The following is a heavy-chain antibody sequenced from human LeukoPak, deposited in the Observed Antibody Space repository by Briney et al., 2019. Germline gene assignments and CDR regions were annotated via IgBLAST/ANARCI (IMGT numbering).Heavy chain of an antibody. CDR3: ARYNPTTENWFDP. CDR1: GGSISSSSYY. D-gene: IGHD1-14*01. J-gene: IGHJ5*02. V-gene: IGHV4-39*07. CDR2: IYYSGST. Sequence: SETLSLTCTVSGGSISSSSYYWGWIRQPPGKGLEWIGSIYYSGSTYYNPSLKSRVTLSVDTSKNQFSLKLSSVTAADTAVYYCARYNPTTENWFDPWGQGTLVTVSS.